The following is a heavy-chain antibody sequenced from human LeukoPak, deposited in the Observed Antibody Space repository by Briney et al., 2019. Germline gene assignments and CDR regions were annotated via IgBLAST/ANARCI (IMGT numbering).Heavy chain of an antibody. Sequence: GGSLRLSCAASGFTFSSYGMHWVRQAPGKGLEWVAVIWYDGSNKYYADSVKGRFTISRDNSKNTLYLQMNGLRAEDTAVYYCARPYSGGLYYFDYWGQGTLVTVSS. D-gene: IGHD2-21*01. CDR3: ARPYSGGLYYFDY. CDR2: IWYDGSNK. V-gene: IGHV3-33*01. CDR1: GFTFSSYG. J-gene: IGHJ4*02.